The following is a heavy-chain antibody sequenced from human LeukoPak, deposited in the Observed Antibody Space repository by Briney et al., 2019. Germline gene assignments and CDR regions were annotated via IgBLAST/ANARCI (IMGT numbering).Heavy chain of an antibody. J-gene: IGHJ4*01. Sequence: PSETLSLTCTVSGGSMTTHHWNWIRQTPGKGLEWIGYVFDSGRTKENPSLKSRVTLSADTSKNQLSLRLSSVTAADTAVYYCTTNKRGNILGYFDFWGPGILVTVSS. V-gene: IGHV4-59*11. CDR3: TTNKRGNILGYFDF. CDR1: GGSMTTHH. CDR2: VFDSGRT. D-gene: IGHD5-18*01.